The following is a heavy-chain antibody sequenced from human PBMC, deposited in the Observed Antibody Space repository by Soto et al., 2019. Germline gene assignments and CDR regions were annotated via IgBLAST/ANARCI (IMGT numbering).Heavy chain of an antibody. CDR2: IHHSGTT. CDR3: ARQGDRSYTLTY. D-gene: IGHD3-16*02. V-gene: IGHV4-4*02. J-gene: IGHJ4*02. Sequence: QVQLQESGPGLVKFSGTLSLTCAVSSGSISSSSWYSWVRQPPGKGLEWIGEIHHSGTTYCNPALQSRLSISLDSPRNHFSLRLSSVTAADTAVYYCARQGDRSYTLTYWGQGTLVTVSS. CDR1: SGSISSSSW.